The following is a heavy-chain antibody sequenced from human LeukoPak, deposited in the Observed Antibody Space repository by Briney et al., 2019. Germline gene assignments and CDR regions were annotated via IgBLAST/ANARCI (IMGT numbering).Heavy chain of an antibody. V-gene: IGHV1-69*13. CDR2: IIPIFGTA. J-gene: IGHJ3*02. CDR1: GGTFSSYA. D-gene: IGHD6-25*01. Sequence: EASVKVSCKASGGTFSSYAISWVRQAPGQGLEWMGGIIPIFGTANYAQKFQGRVTITADESTSTAYMELSSLRSEDTAVYYCARDKSGGEGNAFDIWGQGTMVTVSS. CDR3: ARDKSGGEGNAFDI.